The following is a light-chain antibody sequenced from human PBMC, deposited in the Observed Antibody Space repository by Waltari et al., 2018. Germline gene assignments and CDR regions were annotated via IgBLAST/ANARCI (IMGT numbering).Light chain of an antibody. CDR2: GAS. Sequence: EIVVTQSPATLSVSPGERATLSCRTSQTIDNNLAWYQQKPGQTPRLLIYGASTRAIGIPARFSGSGFGTELTLTISSLQSEDFAVYYCQQYNNWLSVTFGQGTRLEI. CDR3: QQYNNWLSVT. J-gene: IGKJ5*01. CDR1: QTIDNN. V-gene: IGKV3-15*01.